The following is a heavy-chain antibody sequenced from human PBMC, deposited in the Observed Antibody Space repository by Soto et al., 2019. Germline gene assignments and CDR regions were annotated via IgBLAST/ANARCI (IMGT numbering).Heavy chain of an antibody. CDR3: ARDNDGAQFASSYNDL. J-gene: IGHJ5*02. Sequence: GGSLRLSCAASGFTFSRDWMSWVRHAPGKGLEWVANIKQDGSIFYADSVRGRFTISRDNAKNSVFLHLNSLRAEDTAVYYCARDNDGAQFASSYNDLWGQGTLVTVSS. V-gene: IGHV3-7*01. CDR2: IKQDGSI. D-gene: IGHD6-6*01. CDR1: GFTFSRDW.